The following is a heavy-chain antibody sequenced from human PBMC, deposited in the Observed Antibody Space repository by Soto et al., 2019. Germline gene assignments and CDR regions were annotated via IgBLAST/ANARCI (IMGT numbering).Heavy chain of an antibody. CDR3: ARSIAARPNWFDP. V-gene: IGHV1-3*01. CDR1: GYTFTSYA. CDR2: INAGNGNT. D-gene: IGHD6-6*01. Sequence: QVQLVQSGAEVKKPGASVKVSCKASGYTFTSYAMHWVRQAPGQRLEWMGWINAGNGNTKYSQKFQGRVTITRDTSASTAYMELSSLRSEDTAVYYWARSIAARPNWFDPWGQGTLVTVSS. J-gene: IGHJ5*02.